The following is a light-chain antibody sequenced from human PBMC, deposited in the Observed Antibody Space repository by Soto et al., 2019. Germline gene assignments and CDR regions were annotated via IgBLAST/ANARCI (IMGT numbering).Light chain of an antibody. J-gene: IGKJ5*01. CDR2: RAS. CDR3: QQSYSTPIT. CDR1: QTIGIY. Sequence: DIQMTQSPSSLSASVGDRVTITCRASQTIGIYLNWYQQKPGKAPKLLIFRASNLQTEVPSRFTGSGSGTDFALTISSLQPEDFAAYYCQQSYSTPITFGQGTRLEIK. V-gene: IGKV1-39*01.